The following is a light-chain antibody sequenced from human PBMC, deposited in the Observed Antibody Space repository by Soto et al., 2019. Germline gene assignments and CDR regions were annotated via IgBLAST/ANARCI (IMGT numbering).Light chain of an antibody. V-gene: IGLV1-40*01. Sequence: QSVLTQPPSVSGAPGQRVTISCTGGSSNIGAGYDVHWYQQLPGTAPKLLISGNNNRPSGVPDRFSGSKSGTSASLAINGLQAEDEADYYCQSSDSSLSAVFGTGTKATVL. CDR2: GNN. CDR3: QSSDSSLSAV. J-gene: IGLJ1*01. CDR1: SSNIGAGYD.